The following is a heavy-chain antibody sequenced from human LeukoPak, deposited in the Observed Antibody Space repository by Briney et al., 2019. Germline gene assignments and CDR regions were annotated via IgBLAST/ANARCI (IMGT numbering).Heavy chain of an antibody. CDR1: GGTFSSYA. V-gene: IGHV1-69*13. CDR3: ALYSYGPARAFDI. D-gene: IGHD5-18*01. Sequence: GASVKVSCKASGGTFSSYAISWVRQAPGQGLEWMGGIIPIFGTANYAQKFQGRVTITADESTSTAYMELSSLRSEDTAVYYCALYSYGPARAFDIWGQGTMVTVSS. CDR2: IIPIFGTA. J-gene: IGHJ3*02.